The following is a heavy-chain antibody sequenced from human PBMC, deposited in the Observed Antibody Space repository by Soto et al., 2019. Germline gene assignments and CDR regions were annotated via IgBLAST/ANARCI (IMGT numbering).Heavy chain of an antibody. J-gene: IGHJ2*01. CDR2: IIPIFGTA. D-gene: IGHD3-10*01. Sequence: SVKVSCKASGGTFSSYAISWVRQAPGQGLEWMGGIIPIFGTANYAQKFQGRVTITADESTSTAYMELSSLRSEDTAVYYCARVGITMLRGVIRTPIRDWYFDLWGRSTLVTVSS. CDR1: GGTFSSYA. V-gene: IGHV1-69*13. CDR3: ARVGITMLRGVIRTPIRDWYFDL.